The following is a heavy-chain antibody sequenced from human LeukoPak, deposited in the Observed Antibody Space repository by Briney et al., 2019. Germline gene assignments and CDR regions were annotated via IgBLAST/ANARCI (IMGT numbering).Heavy chain of an antibody. J-gene: IGHJ4*02. CDR2: IYYSGST. Sequence: SETPSLTCTVSGGSISSHYWSWIRQPPGKGLEWIGYIYYSGSTNYNPSLKSRVTTSVDTSKNQFSLKLSSVTAADTAVYYCAREGYDSSGPTGLDYWGQGTLVTVSS. CDR1: GGSISSHY. D-gene: IGHD3-22*01. CDR3: AREGYDSSGPTGLDY. V-gene: IGHV4-59*11.